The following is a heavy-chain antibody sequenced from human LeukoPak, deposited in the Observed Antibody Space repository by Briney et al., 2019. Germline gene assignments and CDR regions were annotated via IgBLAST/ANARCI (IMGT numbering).Heavy chain of an antibody. CDR2: IRYDGSNK. V-gene: IGHV3-30*02. CDR3: AKDLYYYDSSGSHYFDY. Sequence: GGSLRLSCAAYGFTFSSYGMHWVRQAPGKWLEWVAFIRYDGSNKYYADSVKGRFTISRDNSKNTLYLQMNSLRAEDTAVYYCAKDLYYYDSSGSHYFDYWGQGTLVTVPS. CDR1: GFTFSSYG. J-gene: IGHJ4*02. D-gene: IGHD3-22*01.